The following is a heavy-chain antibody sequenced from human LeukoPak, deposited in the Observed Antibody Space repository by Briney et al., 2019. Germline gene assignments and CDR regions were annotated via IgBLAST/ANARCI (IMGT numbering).Heavy chain of an antibody. J-gene: IGHJ4*02. CDR2: ISAYNGNT. CDR1: GYTFTSYG. CDR3: ASGSYPFGYYFDY. V-gene: IGHV1-18*01. D-gene: IGHD3-16*01. Sequence: ASVKVSCKASGYTFTSYGISWVRQAPGQGLEWMGWISAYNGNTNYAQKFQGRVTMTRDTSISTAYMELSRLRSDDTAVYYCASGSYPFGYYFDYWGQGTLVTVSS.